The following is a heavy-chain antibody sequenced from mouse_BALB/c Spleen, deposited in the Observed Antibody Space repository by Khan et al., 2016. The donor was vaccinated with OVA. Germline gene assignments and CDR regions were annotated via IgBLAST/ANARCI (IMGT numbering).Heavy chain of an antibody. CDR3: ARTTTVLWYLEV. V-gene: IGHV8-11*01. D-gene: IGHD1-1*01. CDR2: IWWNDNK. Sequence: QVTLKESGPGILQPSQTLSLTCSFSGFSLSTYGIGVGWIRQPSGKGLEWLAHIWWNDNKYYNQALKSRLTISKDTSNNQVFLKIASVDTADSATYYCARTTTVLWYLEVWGAGTTVTVSS. J-gene: IGHJ1*01. CDR1: GFSLSTYGIG.